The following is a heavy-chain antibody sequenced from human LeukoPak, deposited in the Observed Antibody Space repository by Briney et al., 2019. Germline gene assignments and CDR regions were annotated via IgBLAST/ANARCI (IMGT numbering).Heavy chain of an antibody. J-gene: IGHJ4*02. V-gene: IGHV4-59*08. CDR1: GHSISSYY. Sequence: SETLSLTCTVSGHSISSYYWSWIRQPPGKGLEWVGYIYYTRRTNYNPFLKSLVIMSVDTSKDQFSLKLSSVTAADTVVYYCARRYGDHNLYYFNYWGQGTLVTVSS. CDR3: ARRYGDHNLYYFNY. D-gene: IGHD4-17*01. CDR2: IYYTRRT.